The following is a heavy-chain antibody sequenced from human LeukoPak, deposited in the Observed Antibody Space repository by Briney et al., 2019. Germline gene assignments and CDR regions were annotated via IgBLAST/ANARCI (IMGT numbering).Heavy chain of an antibody. J-gene: IGHJ4*02. CDR1: GGSISSYY. CDR3: ARQGYYYDSSVDY. D-gene: IGHD3-22*01. V-gene: IGHV4-59*08. Sequence: SETLSLTCTVSGGSISSYYWRWIRQPPGKGLEWIGYIYYSGSTNYNPSLKSRVTISVDTSKNQFSLKLSSVTAADTAVYYCARQGYYYDSSVDYWGQGTLVIVSS. CDR2: IYYSGST.